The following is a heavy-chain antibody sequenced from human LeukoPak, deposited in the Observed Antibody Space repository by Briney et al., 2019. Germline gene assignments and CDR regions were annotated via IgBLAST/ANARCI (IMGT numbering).Heavy chain of an antibody. V-gene: IGHV3-30*18. Sequence: PGRSLRLSCAASGFTFSSYGFHWVRQAPGKGLEWVAVISYDGSNKYYADSVKGRFTISRDNSKNTLYLQMNSLRAEDTAVYYCAKGPVVVDTSYYFDYWGQGTLVTVSS. J-gene: IGHJ4*02. D-gene: IGHD2-21*01. CDR2: ISYDGSNK. CDR1: GFTFSSYG. CDR3: AKGPVVVDTSYYFDY.